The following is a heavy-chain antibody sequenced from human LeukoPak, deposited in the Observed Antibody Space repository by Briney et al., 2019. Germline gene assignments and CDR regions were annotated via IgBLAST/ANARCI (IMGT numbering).Heavy chain of an antibody. CDR1: GGSISSSSYY. D-gene: IGHD3-10*01. Sequence: SETLSLTCTVSGGSISSSSYYWGWIRQPPGKGLEWIGSIYYSGSTYYNPSLKSRVTISVDTSKNQFSLNLSSVTAADTAVYYCARHSGTTADYWGQGTLVTVSS. J-gene: IGHJ4*02. V-gene: IGHV4-39*01. CDR3: ARHSGTTADY. CDR2: IYYSGST.